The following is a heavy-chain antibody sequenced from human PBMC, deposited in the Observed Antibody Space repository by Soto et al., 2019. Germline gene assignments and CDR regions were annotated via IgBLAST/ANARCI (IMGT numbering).Heavy chain of an antibody. Sequence: GGSLRLSCAASGFTFSSYAMSWVRQAPGKGLEWVSAISGSGGSTYYADSVKGRFTISRDNSKNTLYLQMNSLRAEDTAVYYCAKDQAGTSPTDQYYYYYGMDVWGQGTTVTVSS. D-gene: IGHD6-19*01. J-gene: IGHJ6*02. V-gene: IGHV3-23*01. CDR1: GFTFSSYA. CDR2: ISGSGGST. CDR3: AKDQAGTSPTDQYYYYYGMDV.